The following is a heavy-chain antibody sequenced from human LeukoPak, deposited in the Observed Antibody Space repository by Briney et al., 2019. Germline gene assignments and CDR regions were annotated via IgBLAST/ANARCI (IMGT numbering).Heavy chain of an antibody. V-gene: IGHV3-11*06. CDR3: ARDQYDILTGYRHDAFDI. D-gene: IGHD3-9*01. CDR2: ISSSSSYT. CDR1: GFTFSDYY. J-gene: IGHJ3*02. Sequence: GGSLRLSCAASGFTFSDYYMSWIRQAPGKGLEWVSYISSSSSYTNYADSVKGRFTISRDNAKNSLYLQMNSLRAEDTAVYYCARDQYDILTGYRHDAFDIWDQGTMVTVSS.